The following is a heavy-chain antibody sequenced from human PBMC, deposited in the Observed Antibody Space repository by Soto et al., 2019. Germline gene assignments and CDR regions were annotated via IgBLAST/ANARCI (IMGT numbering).Heavy chain of an antibody. CDR2: MNPNSGNT. Sequence: GASVKVSCKASGYTFTSYDINWVRQATGQGLEWMGWMNPNSGNTGYAQKFQGRVTMTRNASISTAYMELSSLRSEDTAVYYCARVSRPSSMVRGVSKGPRRAFDIWGQGTMVTVSS. CDR1: GYTFTSYD. D-gene: IGHD3-10*01. V-gene: IGHV1-8*01. CDR3: ARVSRPSSMVRGVSKGPRRAFDI. J-gene: IGHJ3*02.